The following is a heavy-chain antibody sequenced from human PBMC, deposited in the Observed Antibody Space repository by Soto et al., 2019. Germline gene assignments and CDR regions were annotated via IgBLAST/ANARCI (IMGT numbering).Heavy chain of an antibody. D-gene: IGHD6-25*01. Sequence: EVQLVESGGGLAKPGGSLRLSCAASGFTFSNDWMNWVRQAPGKGLEWVARIKSVPDGGTTDYAAPAKGRFFISRDDSKSTLFLQMTSLKTEDTAIYYCMTQAVIYSRGHWGQGTLVTVAS. CDR2: IKSVPDGGTT. CDR1: GFTFSNDW. V-gene: IGHV3-15*01. CDR3: MTQAVIYSRGH. J-gene: IGHJ4*02.